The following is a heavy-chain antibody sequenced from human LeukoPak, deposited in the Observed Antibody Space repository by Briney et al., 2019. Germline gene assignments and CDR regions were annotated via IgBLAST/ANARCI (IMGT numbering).Heavy chain of an antibody. CDR1: GFTFGDYA. V-gene: IGHV3-49*04. CDR2: IRSKAYGGTT. Sequence: GGSLRLSCTASGFTFGDYAMSWVRQAPGKGLEWVGFIRSKAYGGTTEYAASVKGRFTISRDDSKSIAYLQMNSLKTEDTAVYYCTVAVAEYWGQGTLVTVSS. CDR3: TVAVAEY. D-gene: IGHD6-19*01. J-gene: IGHJ4*02.